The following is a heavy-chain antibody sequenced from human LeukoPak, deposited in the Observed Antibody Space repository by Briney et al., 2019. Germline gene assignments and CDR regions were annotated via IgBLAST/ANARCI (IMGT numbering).Heavy chain of an antibody. V-gene: IGHV3-11*04. J-gene: IGHJ4*02. CDR3: ARRAGRGNYYGSGSYDY. CDR2: ISSSGSTI. D-gene: IGHD3-10*01. CDR1: GFTFSDYY. Sequence: PGGSLRLXCAASGFTFSDYYMSWIRQAPGKGLEWVSYISSSGSTIYYADSVKGRFTISRDNAKNSLYLQMNSLRAEDTAVYYCARRAGRGNYYGSGSYDYWGQGTLVTVSS.